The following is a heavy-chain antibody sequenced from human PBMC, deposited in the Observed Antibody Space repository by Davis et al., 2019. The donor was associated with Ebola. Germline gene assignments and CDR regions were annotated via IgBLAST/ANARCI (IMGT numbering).Heavy chain of an antibody. CDR3: AKDKDSGSYYISVGYYGMDV. CDR2: ISYDGSNK. V-gene: IGHV3-30-3*01. Sequence: GESLKISCAASGFTFSSYAMHWVRQAPGKGLEWVAVISYDGSNKYYADSVKGRFTISRDNSKNTLYLQMNSLRAEDTAVYYCAKDKDSGSYYISVGYYGMDVWGQGTTVTVSS. D-gene: IGHD3-10*01. CDR1: GFTFSSYA. J-gene: IGHJ6*02.